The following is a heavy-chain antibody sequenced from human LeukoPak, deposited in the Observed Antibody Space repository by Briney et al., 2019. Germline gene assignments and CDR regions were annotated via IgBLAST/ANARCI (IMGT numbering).Heavy chain of an antibody. CDR2: ISAYNGNT. V-gene: IGHV1-18*01. J-gene: IGHJ4*02. D-gene: IGHD3-10*01. Sequence: GASVKVSCKASGYTFTSYGISWVRQAPGQGPEWMGWISAYNGNTNYAQKLQGRVTITRNTSISTAYMELSSLRSEDTAVYYCARDWISGVGPGTIDYWGQGTLVTVSS. CDR1: GYTFTSYG. CDR3: ARDWISGVGPGTIDY.